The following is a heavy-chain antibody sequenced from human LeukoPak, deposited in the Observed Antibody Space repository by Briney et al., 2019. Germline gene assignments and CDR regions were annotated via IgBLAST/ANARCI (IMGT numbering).Heavy chain of an antibody. V-gene: IGHV4-39*07. Sequence: SETLSLTCTVSGGSISTNSYYWGWIRQPPGKGLKWIGSIYYSGSTYYNPYLRSRVTISVNTSKNQFSLKLSSVTAADTAVYYCTRGSIAYYYMDVWGKGTTVTISS. CDR3: TRGSIAYYYMDV. J-gene: IGHJ6*03. D-gene: IGHD3-22*01. CDR2: IYYSGST. CDR1: GGSISTNSYY.